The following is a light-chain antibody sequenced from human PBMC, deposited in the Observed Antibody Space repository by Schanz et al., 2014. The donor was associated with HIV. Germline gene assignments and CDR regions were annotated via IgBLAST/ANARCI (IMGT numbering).Light chain of an antibody. CDR2: GNN. CDR1: SSNLGAGYD. CDR3: VSYTGTNTPV. Sequence: QSVLTQPPSVSGAPGQRVTISCTGRSSNLGAGYDVHWYQQLPRTVPKLLIYGNNKRPSGVPDRFSGSKSGNTASLTVSGLQAEDEADYYCVSYTGTNTPVFGGGTKLTVL. J-gene: IGLJ2*01. V-gene: IGLV1-40*01.